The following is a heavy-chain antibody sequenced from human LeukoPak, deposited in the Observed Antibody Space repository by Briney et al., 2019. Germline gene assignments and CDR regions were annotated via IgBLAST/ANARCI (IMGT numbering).Heavy chain of an antibody. CDR3: ARDRALPAYYDSSGYDY. Sequence: GASVKVSCKASGYTFTSYYMHWVRRAPGQGLEWMGIINPSGGSTSYAQKFQGRVTMTRDTSTSTVYMELSSLRSEDTAVYYCARDRALPAYYDSSGYDYWGQGTLVTVSS. D-gene: IGHD3-22*01. CDR1: GYTFTSYY. J-gene: IGHJ4*02. CDR2: INPSGGST. V-gene: IGHV1-46*01.